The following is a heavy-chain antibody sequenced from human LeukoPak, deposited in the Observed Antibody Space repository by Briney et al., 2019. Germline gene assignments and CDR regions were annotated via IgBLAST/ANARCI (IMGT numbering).Heavy chain of an antibody. CDR2: INPNSGNT. V-gene: IGHV1-8*01. CDR3: ARSAEHCNNGVCFTDYYMDV. J-gene: IGHJ6*03. D-gene: IGHD2-8*01. CDR1: GYRFTSYD. Sequence: ASVKVSCKASGYRFTSYDLNWVRQATGQGLEWMGWINPNSGNTGYAQKFQGRVTITRNTPLSTAYMELSSLRSDDTAVHFCARSAEHCNNGVCFTDYYMDVWGKGTTVTVSS.